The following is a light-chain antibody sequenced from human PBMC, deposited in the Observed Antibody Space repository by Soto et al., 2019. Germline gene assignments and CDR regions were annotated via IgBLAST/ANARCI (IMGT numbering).Light chain of an antibody. CDR2: AAS. V-gene: IGKV3-20*01. CDR3: QQYGSSPET. CDR1: QSVRSSY. Sequence: EIVLTQSPGTLSLSPGGRATLSCRASQSVRSSYLAWYQQKPGRAPRLLIYAASSRATGIPDRFSGSGSGTDFTLTISRLEPEDFAVYYCQQYGSSPETFDQGTNVEVK. J-gene: IGKJ1*01.